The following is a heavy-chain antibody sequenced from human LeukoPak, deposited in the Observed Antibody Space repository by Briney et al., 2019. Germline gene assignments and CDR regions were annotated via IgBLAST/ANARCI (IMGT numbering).Heavy chain of an antibody. CDR2: IKQDGSEK. CDR1: GFTFSSYW. J-gene: IGHJ3*02. D-gene: IGHD5-12*01. CDR3: ARVVGSGYDVFDAFDI. Sequence: PGGSLRLSCAASGFTFSSYWMSWVRQAPGKGLEWVANIKQDGSEKYYVDSVKGRFTISRDNAKNSLYLQMNSLRAEDTAVYYCARVVGSGYDVFDAFDIWGQGTMVTVSS. V-gene: IGHV3-7*04.